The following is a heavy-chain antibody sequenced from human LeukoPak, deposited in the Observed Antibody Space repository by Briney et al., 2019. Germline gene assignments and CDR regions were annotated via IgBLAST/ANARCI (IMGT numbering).Heavy chain of an antibody. D-gene: IGHD6-13*01. CDR2: ISSGSTYI. CDR3: ARGLAAAGTAYYLDY. V-gene: IGHV3-21*01. Sequence: GGSLRLSCAASGFTFSSYAMNWVRQAPGKGLEWVSSISSGSTYIYYADSLKGRFTISRDNAKNSLYLQMNSLRAEDTAVYYCARGLAAAGTAYYLDYWGQGTLVTVSS. CDR1: GFTFSSYA. J-gene: IGHJ4*02.